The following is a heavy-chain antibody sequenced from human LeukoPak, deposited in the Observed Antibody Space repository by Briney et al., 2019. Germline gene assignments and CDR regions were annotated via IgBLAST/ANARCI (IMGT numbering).Heavy chain of an antibody. CDR3: ARDPHNIVAVVAATPGDY. D-gene: IGHD2-15*01. V-gene: IGHV3-21*01. J-gene: IGHJ4*02. CDR2: ISSSSSYI. Sequence: GGSLRLSCAASGFTFSSYSMNWVRQAPGKGLEWVSSISSSSSYIYYADSVKGRFTISRDNAKNSLYLQMNSLRAEDTAVYYCARDPHNIVAVVAATPGDYWGQGTLVTVSS. CDR1: GFTFSSYS.